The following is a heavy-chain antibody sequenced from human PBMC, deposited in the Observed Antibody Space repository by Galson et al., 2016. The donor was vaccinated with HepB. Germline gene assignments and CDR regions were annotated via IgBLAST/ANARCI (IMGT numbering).Heavy chain of an antibody. CDR2: ISVYNGNT. V-gene: IGHV1-18*04. CDR3: AREKDNVIVPGTSPGDYNGNHAPYSYDMDV. D-gene: IGHD1-14*01. Sequence: SVKVSCKASGYTFSSYGISWVRQAPGQGLEWMGWISVYNGNTKYAQKFQGRVTMTTDTSTTTAHMELRSLRADDTAAYYCAREKDNVIVPGTSPGDYNGNHAPYSYDMDVWGKGTTVTVSS. CDR1: GYTFSSYG. J-gene: IGHJ6*04.